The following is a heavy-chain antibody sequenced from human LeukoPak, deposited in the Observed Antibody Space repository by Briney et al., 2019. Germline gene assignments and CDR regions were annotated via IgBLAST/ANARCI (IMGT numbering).Heavy chain of an antibody. D-gene: IGHD3-10*01. CDR1: GGSISSSNW. V-gene: IGHV4-4*02. CDR3: ARALWFGELFAVRHGLNYYYGMDV. CDR2: IYHSGST. Sequence: SETLSLTCAVSGGSISSSNWWSWVRQPPGKGLEWIGEIYHSGSTNYNPSLKSRVTISVDKSKNQFSLKLSSVTAADTAVYYCARALWFGELFAVRHGLNYYYGMDVWGKGTTVTVSS. J-gene: IGHJ6*04.